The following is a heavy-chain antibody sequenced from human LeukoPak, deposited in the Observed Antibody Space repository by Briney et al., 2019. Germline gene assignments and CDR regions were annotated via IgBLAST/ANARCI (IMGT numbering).Heavy chain of an antibody. J-gene: IGHJ6*03. CDR1: GFTFSSYA. V-gene: IGHV3-30*04. CDR3: AKDHYYYDSSGYYQYYYYYYMDV. D-gene: IGHD3-22*01. Sequence: GGSLRLSCAASGFTFSSYAMHWVRQAPGKGLEWVAVISYDESNEYYADSVKGRFTISRDNSENTLYLQMNSLRAEDTAVYYCAKDHYYYDSSGYYQYYYYYYMDVWGKGTTVTISS. CDR2: ISYDESNE.